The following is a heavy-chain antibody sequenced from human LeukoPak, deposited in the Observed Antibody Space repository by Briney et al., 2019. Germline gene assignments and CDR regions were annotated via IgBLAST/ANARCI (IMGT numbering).Heavy chain of an antibody. CDR1: GFTFSTYA. CDR2: ISTSGDRT. J-gene: IGHJ4*02. Sequence: GGSLRLSCAASGFTFSTYAMTWVRQAPGKGLEWVSGISTSGDRTYYADSVKGRFTISRDNSKNTLYLQMDSLRAEDTAEYYCARSAVGTSCCTAVDYWGQGTLVTVSS. V-gene: IGHV3-23*01. D-gene: IGHD1-26*01. CDR3: ARSAVGTSCCTAVDY.